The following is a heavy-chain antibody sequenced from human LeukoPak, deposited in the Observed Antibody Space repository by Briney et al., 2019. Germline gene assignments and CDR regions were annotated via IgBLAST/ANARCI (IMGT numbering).Heavy chain of an antibody. CDR2: IYYSGST. CDR3: ARQELYCSGGSCYPNWFDP. J-gene: IGHJ5*02. D-gene: IGHD2-15*01. V-gene: IGHV4-59*08. Sequence: PSETLSLTCTVSGGSISSYYWSWIRQPPGKGLEWIGYIYYSGSTNYNPSLKSRVTISVDTSKNQFSLKLSSVTAADTAVYYCARQELYCSGGSCYPNWFDPWGQGTLVTVSS. CDR1: GGSISSYY.